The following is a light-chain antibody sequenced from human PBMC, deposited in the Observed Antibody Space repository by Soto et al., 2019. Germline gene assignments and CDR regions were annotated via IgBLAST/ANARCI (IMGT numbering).Light chain of an antibody. V-gene: IGKV3-15*01. CDR1: QSVSGN. J-gene: IGKJ1*01. CDR3: QQYNNWPPWT. Sequence: EIVMTQSPATLSVSPGERATLSCRASQSVSGNLAWYQQKPGQAPRLLIYGASTRATGIPTRFSGSGSGTEFTLTISSLQSEDFAVYYCQQYNNWPPWTFGQGTKVEIK. CDR2: GAS.